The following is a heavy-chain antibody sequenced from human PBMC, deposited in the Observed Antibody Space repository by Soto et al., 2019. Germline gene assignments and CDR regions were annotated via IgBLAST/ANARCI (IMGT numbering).Heavy chain of an antibody. D-gene: IGHD3-3*01. J-gene: IGHJ6*02. Sequence: PTLVNPTPTLTLTCTFSGFSLSTSGMCVSWIRQPPGKALEWLALIDWDDDKYYSTSLKTRLTISKDTSKNQVVLTMTNMDPVDTATYYCARCTYYDFWSGYYGYYYYGMDVWGQGTTVTVSS. V-gene: IGHV2-70*01. CDR3: ARCTYYDFWSGYYGYYYYGMDV. CDR2: IDWDDDK. CDR1: GFSLSTSGMC.